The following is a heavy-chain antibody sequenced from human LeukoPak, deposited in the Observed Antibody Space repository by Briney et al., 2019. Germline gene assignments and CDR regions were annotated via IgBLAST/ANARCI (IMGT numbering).Heavy chain of an antibody. J-gene: IGHJ4*02. D-gene: IGHD3-22*01. CDR1: GGTFSSYA. CDR3: ASTYYYDSSGHPY. Sequence: AASVKVSCKASGGTFSSYAISWVRQAPGQGLEWMGGIIPIFGTANYAQKFQGRVTITTDESTSTAYMELSSLRFEDTAVYYCASTYYYDSSGHPYWGQGTLVTVSS. CDR2: IIPIFGTA. V-gene: IGHV1-69*05.